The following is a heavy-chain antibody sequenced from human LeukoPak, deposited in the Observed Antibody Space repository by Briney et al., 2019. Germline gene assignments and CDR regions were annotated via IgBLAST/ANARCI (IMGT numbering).Heavy chain of an antibody. CDR1: GFTFDGYG. Sequence: GGSLRLSCAASGFTFDGYGMGWVRHVPGKGLEWVSGINWNGGSRGYADSVKGRFTISRDNAKNSLYLQMNSLRDEDTALYYCARERGYSGTYNEGWFDPWGQGTLVTVSS. CDR2: INWNGGSR. CDR3: ARERGYSGTYNEGWFDP. D-gene: IGHD1-26*01. V-gene: IGHV3-20*04. J-gene: IGHJ5*02.